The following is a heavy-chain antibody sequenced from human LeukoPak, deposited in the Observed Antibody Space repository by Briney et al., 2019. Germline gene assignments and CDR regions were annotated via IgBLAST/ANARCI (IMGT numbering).Heavy chain of an antibody. D-gene: IGHD1-1*01. CDR3: ARLRLERIRHLDY. V-gene: IGHV5-51*01. CDR1: GYSFTSYW. J-gene: IGHJ4*02. CDR2: IYPGDSDT. Sequence: GESLKISCKGSGYSFTSYWIGWVRQMPGKGLEWMGIIYPGDSDTRYSPSFQSQVTISADKSIGTAYLQWSSLKASDTAMYYCARLRLERIRHLDYWGQGTLVTVSS.